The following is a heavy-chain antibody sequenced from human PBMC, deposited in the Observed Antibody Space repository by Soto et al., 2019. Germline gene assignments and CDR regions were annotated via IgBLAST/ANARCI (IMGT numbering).Heavy chain of an antibody. J-gene: IGHJ6*03. Sequence: ASVKVSCKASGYTFTNYAVHWVRQAPGQRLEWMGWINAGNGNTRFSQNLQGRVTITRDTSARTVYMELSSLRAEDTAVYYCARGHFAVVPVASWFYYMDVWGKGTTVTVSS. CDR2: INAGNGNT. CDR3: ARGHFAVVPVASWFYYMDV. D-gene: IGHD2-2*01. V-gene: IGHV1-3*01. CDR1: GYTFTNYA.